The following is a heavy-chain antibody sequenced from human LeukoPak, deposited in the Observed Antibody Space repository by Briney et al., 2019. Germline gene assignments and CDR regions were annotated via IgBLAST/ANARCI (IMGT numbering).Heavy chain of an antibody. D-gene: IGHD3-22*01. Sequence: PSETLSLTCTVSGVSISSYYWSWIRQPPGKGLEWIGYNYYSGSPNYNPSLKSRVTISLDTSKSQFSLKLSSVTAADTAVYYCARHESYYDSDGYNFDQWGQGTLVTVSS. CDR3: ARHESYYDSDGYNFDQ. CDR2: NYYSGSP. CDR1: GVSISSYY. J-gene: IGHJ4*02. V-gene: IGHV4-59*08.